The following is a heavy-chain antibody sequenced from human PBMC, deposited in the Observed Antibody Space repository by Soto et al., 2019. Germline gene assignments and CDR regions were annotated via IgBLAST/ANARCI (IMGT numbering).Heavy chain of an antibody. Sequence: GGSLRLSCAASGFTFDDYAMHWVRQAPGKGLEWVSGISWNSGSIGYADSVKGRFTISRDNAKNSLYLQMNSLRAEDTALYYCAKDGSSYHYWGQGTLVTVSS. CDR3: AKDGSSYHY. CDR2: ISWNSGSI. CDR1: GFTFDDYA. V-gene: IGHV3-9*01. J-gene: IGHJ4*02. D-gene: IGHD6-13*01.